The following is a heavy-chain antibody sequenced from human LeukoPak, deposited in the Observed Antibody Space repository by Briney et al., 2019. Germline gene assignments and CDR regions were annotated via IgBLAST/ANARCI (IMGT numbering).Heavy chain of an antibody. CDR2: INHSGST. CDR1: GGSFSGYY. J-gene: IGHJ3*02. V-gene: IGHV4-34*01. D-gene: IGHD2-21*02. CDR3: ARAVIVVVTATEGDAFDI. Sequence: SETLSLTCAVYGGSFSGYYWSWIRQPPGKGLEWIGEINHSGSTNYNPSLKSRVTISVDTSKNQFSLKLSSVTAADTAVYYCARAVIVVVTATEGDAFDIWGQGTMVTVSS.